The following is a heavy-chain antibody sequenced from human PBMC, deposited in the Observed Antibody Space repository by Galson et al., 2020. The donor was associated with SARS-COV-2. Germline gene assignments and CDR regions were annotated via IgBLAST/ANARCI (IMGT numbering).Heavy chain of an antibody. CDR1: GFSLSTSGMC. J-gene: IGHJ6*02. CDR2: IDWDDDK. V-gene: IGHV2-70*01. D-gene: IGHD6-19*01. Sequence: SGPTLVKPTQTLTLTCTFSGFSLSTSGMCVSWIRQPPGKALEWLALIDWDDDKYYSTSLKTRLTISKDTSKNQVVLTMTNMDPVDTATYYCARTSIAVDLGPYYYGMDVWGQGTTVTVSS. CDR3: ARTSIAVDLGPYYYGMDV.